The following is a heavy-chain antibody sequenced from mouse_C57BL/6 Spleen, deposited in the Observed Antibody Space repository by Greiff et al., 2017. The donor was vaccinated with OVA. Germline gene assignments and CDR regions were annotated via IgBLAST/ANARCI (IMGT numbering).Heavy chain of an antibody. CDR3: ARRGSYYGYGYFDV. V-gene: IGHV5-9*01. J-gene: IGHJ1*03. Sequence: DVKLVESGGGLVKPGGSLKLSCAASGFTFSSYTMSWVRQTPEKRLEWVATISGGGGNTYYPDSVKGRFTISRDNAKNTLYLQMSSLRSEDTALYYCARRGSYYGYGYFDVWGTGTTVTVSS. CDR1: GFTFSSYT. CDR2: ISGGGGNT. D-gene: IGHD1-1*02.